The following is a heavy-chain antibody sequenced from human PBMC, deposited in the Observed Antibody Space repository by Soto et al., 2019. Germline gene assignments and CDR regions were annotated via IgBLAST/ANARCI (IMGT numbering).Heavy chain of an antibody. Sequence: SETLSLTCTVSGGSISSGDYYWSWIRQPPGKGLEWIGYIYYSGSTYYNPSLKSRVTISVDTSKNQFSLKLSSVTAADTAVYYCARAPKTRVGYFDYWGQGTLVTVSS. D-gene: IGHD2-15*01. V-gene: IGHV4-30-4*01. CDR2: IYYSGST. CDR1: GGSISSGDYY. CDR3: ARAPKTRVGYFDY. J-gene: IGHJ4*02.